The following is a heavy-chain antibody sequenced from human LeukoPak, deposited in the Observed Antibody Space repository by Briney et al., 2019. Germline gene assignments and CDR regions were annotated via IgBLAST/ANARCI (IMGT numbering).Heavy chain of an antibody. J-gene: IGHJ3*02. CDR2: ICCSGST. Sequence: SETLSLTCTVSGGSITTYYWSWIRQPPGKGLEWIGYICCSGSTNYNPSLKSRVTISVDTSKNQFSLKLSSVTAADTAVYYCARHEEWLVYAFDIWGQGTMVTVSS. CDR1: GGSITTYY. CDR3: ARHEEWLVYAFDI. V-gene: IGHV4-59*08. D-gene: IGHD6-19*01.